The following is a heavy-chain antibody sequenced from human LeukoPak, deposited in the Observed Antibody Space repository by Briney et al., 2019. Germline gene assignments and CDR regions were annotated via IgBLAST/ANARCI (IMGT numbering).Heavy chain of an antibody. CDR2: INQDGSEK. CDR3: ADPPSDY. V-gene: IGHV3-7*01. Sequence: PGGSLRLSCAASGFNFNGKWMTWVRQAPGKGLYWLANINQDGSEKYYVDSVKGRFTISRDNAKSSLYLEMSGLRAEDTAVYYCADPPSDYWGQGTLVAVSS. J-gene: IGHJ4*02. CDR1: GFNFNGKW.